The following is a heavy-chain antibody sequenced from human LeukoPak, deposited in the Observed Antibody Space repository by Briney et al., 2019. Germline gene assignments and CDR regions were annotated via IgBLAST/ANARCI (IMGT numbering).Heavy chain of an antibody. D-gene: IGHD2-8*01. Sequence: GSLRLSCAASGFSLRSSEMNWVRQAPGKGPEWVAHINSADNVEYYTDSVRGRFTMSRDNAKDLLYLQMNSLRDEDTAVYYCARDTVNGPFVISLDLWGQGVLVTVSS. CDR1: GFSLRSSE. J-gene: IGHJ5*02. CDR3: ARDTVNGPFVISLDL. CDR2: INSADNVE. V-gene: IGHV3-48*03.